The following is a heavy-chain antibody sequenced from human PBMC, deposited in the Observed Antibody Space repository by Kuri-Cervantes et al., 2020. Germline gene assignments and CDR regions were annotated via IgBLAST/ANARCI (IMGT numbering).Heavy chain of an antibody. CDR1: GFTFSSYG. CDR3: ARGLPEGWGYFDY. J-gene: IGHJ4*02. Sequence: GGSLRLSCAASGFTFSSYGMHWVRQAPGKGLEWVAVISYDGSNKYYADSVKGRFTISRDNSKNTLYLQMNSLRAEDTAVYYCARGLPEGWGYFDYWGQGTLVTVSS. CDR2: ISYDGSNK. D-gene: IGHD6-19*01. V-gene: IGHV3-30*03.